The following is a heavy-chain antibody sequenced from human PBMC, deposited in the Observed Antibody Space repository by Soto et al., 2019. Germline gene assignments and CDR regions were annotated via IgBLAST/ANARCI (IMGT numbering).Heavy chain of an antibody. CDR1: GGSISSGSFY. J-gene: IGHJ4*02. CDR3: ARTTFYDIFTAYYSLFDY. CDR2: ISDSGSS. V-gene: IGHV4-31*03. D-gene: IGHD3-9*01. Sequence: QVQLQESGPGLVKPSQTLTLTCTVSGGSISSGSFYWSWIRQHPGKGLEWIGHISDSGSSYYNPSLESRVTISVDTSMNQFSLKLGAVTAADTAVYFCARTTFYDIFTAYYSLFDYWGQGTLVTVSS.